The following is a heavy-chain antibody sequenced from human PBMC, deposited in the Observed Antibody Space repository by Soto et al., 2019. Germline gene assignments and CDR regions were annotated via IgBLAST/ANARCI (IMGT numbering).Heavy chain of an antibody. CDR3: ATQEVGGSYVYTFDP. CDR1: GGSISSSSYY. D-gene: IGHD1-26*01. Sequence: QLQLQESGPGLVKPSETLSLTCTVSGGSISSSSYYWGWIRQPPGKGLEWIGSIYYSGSTYYNPSLKSPVTTSVDTSKNHVSLKRSSVTAADTAVYYCATQEVGGSYVYTFDPWGQGTLVTVSS. V-gene: IGHV4-39*02. CDR2: IYYSGST. J-gene: IGHJ5*02.